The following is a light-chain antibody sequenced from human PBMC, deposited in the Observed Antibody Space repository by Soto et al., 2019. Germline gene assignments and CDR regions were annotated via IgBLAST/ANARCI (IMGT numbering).Light chain of an antibody. J-gene: IGKJ4*01. Sequence: DVRLPQSPSSLSASVADTITITCRASRTINTYLNWFQQKPGEPPRLLIYGASTLHDGVPSRFSGSGAGADFTLTISGLQPEEFESYHCQQTYSDISFGGGTKV. CDR2: GAS. V-gene: IGKV1-39*01. CDR1: RTINTY. CDR3: QQTYSDIS.